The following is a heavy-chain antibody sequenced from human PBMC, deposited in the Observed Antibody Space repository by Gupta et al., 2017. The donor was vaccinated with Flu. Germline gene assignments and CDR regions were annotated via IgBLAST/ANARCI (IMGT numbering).Heavy chain of an antibody. CDR2: IYYSGST. D-gene: IGHD2-2*01. V-gene: IGHV4-31*03. CDR1: GGSISSGGFS. Sequence: QVQLQESGPGLVKPSQTLSLTCSFSGGSISSGGFSWSWIRQHPGKGLEWIGYIYYSGSTHYNPSLKSRVTISVDTSKNQFSLNLISVTAADRAVYYCARFMEESYCSDTTCLVGLGAFDIWGQGAMVTVSS. J-gene: IGHJ3*02. CDR3: ARFMEESYCSDTTCLVGLGAFDI.